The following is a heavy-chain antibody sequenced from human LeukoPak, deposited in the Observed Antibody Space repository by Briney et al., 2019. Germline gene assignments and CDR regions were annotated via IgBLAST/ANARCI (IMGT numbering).Heavy chain of an antibody. Sequence: SVKVSCKASGGTFSSYAISWVRHAPGQGLEWMGRIIPIFGTANYAQKLQGRVTMTTDTSTSTAYMELRSLRSDDTAVYYCARDAKVYCSSTSCPHDYWGQGTLVSVSS. V-gene: IGHV1-69*05. CDR1: GGTFSSYA. J-gene: IGHJ4*02. D-gene: IGHD2-2*01. CDR2: IIPIFGTA. CDR3: ARDAKVYCSSTSCPHDY.